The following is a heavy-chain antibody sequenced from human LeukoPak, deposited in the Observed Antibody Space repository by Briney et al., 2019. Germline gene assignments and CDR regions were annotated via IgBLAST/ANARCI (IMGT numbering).Heavy chain of an antibody. J-gene: IGHJ4*02. CDR2: IYGGGST. Sequence: GGSLRLSCAASGVTVSNNFMSWVRQAPGEGLEWVSVIYGGGSTYYADSVKGRFTISRDTSKNTLYLQMNSLRAEDTAVYYCAKDSADYDFWSGYYPVFDYWGQGTLVTVSS. CDR1: GVTVSNNF. CDR3: AKDSADYDFWSGYYPVFDY. D-gene: IGHD3-3*01. V-gene: IGHV3-53*01.